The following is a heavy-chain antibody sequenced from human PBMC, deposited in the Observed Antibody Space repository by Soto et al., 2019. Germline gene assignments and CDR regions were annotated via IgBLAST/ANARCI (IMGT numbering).Heavy chain of an antibody. V-gene: IGHV3-21*01. D-gene: IGHD1-26*01. CDR3: ARDRIRVVGATSSRFMVGSDY. Sequence: PGGSLRLSCAASGFTFSSYSMNWVRQAPGKGLEWVSSISSSSSYIYYADSVKGRFTISRDNAKNSLYLQMNSLRAEDTAVYYCARDRIRVVGATSSRFMVGSDYWGQGTLVTVSS. CDR2: ISSSSSYI. J-gene: IGHJ4*02. CDR1: GFTFSSYS.